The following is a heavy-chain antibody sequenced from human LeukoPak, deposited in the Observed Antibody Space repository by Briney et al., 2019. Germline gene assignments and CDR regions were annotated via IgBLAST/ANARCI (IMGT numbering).Heavy chain of an antibody. CDR1: GFTFSGYG. Sequence: GGSLRLSCAASGFTFSGYGMHWVRQAPGKGLEWVAYIRYDESYQYYVDSVRGRFTISRDNSNNMLFLQMNSLGAEDTAVYYCAAIAAAALYWGQGTQVTVSS. J-gene: IGHJ4*02. CDR2: IRYDESYQ. V-gene: IGHV3-30*02. D-gene: IGHD6-25*01. CDR3: AAIAAAALY.